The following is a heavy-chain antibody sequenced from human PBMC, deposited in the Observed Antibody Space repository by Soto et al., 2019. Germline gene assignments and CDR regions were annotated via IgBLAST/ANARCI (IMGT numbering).Heavy chain of an antibody. Sequence: VQLLESGGTSVRPGGSLRLSCAGSGFTFSKFAMSWVRQAPGKGLEWVSTISGSADITFNADSVKGRFTTSRDNSKNTLFVQMDSLRVEDTAVHYCAKDIVAGQGYRIFDSWGQGTLVTVSS. CDR1: GFTFSKFA. CDR3: AKDIVAGQGYRIFDS. CDR2: ISGSADIT. J-gene: IGHJ4*02. D-gene: IGHD5-18*01. V-gene: IGHV3-23*01.